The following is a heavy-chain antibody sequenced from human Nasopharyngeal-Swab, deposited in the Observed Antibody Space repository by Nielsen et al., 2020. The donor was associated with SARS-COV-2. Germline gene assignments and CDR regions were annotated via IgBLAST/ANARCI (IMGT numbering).Heavy chain of an antibody. Sequence: GESLKISCAASGFTFSSYEMNWVRQAPGKGLEWVSYISSSGSTIYYADSVKGRFTISRDNAKNSLYLQMNSLRAEDTAVYYCARDRITIFGVEKPFDYWGQGTLVTVSS. CDR3: ARDRITIFGVEKPFDY. J-gene: IGHJ4*02. V-gene: IGHV3-48*03. CDR1: GFTFSSYE. CDR2: ISSSGSTI. D-gene: IGHD3-3*01.